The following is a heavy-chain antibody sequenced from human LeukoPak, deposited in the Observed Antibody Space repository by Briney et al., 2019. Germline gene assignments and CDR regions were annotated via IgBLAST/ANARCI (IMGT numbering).Heavy chain of an antibody. CDR3: ARFYEATIDY. CDR1: GGSFSGYY. J-gene: IGHJ4*02. CDR2: IYYSGST. Sequence: PSETLSLTCAVYGGSFSGYYWSWIRQPPGKGLEWIGYIYYSGSTNYNPSLKSRVTISVDTSKNQFSLKLSSVTAADTAVYYCARFYEATIDYWGQGTLVTVSS. D-gene: IGHD3-3*01. V-gene: IGHV4-59*01.